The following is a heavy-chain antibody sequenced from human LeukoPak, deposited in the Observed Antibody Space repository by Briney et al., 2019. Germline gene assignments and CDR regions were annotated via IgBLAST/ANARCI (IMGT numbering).Heavy chain of an antibody. CDR1: GFTFSSYA. J-gene: IGHJ4*02. V-gene: IGHV3-23*01. CDR3: ANLGYCSGGSCSNY. D-gene: IGHD2-15*01. Sequence: PGGSLRLSCAASGFTFSSYAMSWVREAPGKGLEWVSAISGSGGSTYYADSVEGRFTISRDNSKNTLYLQMNSLRAEDTAVYYCANLGYCSGGSCSNYWGQGTLVTVSS. CDR2: ISGSGGST.